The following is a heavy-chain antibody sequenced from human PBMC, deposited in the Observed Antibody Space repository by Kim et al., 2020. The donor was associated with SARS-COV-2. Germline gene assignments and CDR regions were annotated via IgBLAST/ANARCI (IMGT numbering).Heavy chain of an antibody. D-gene: IGHD6-6*01. CDR1: GFIFDDYA. CDR2: IGTDGSTT. V-gene: IGHV3-43*02. Sequence: GGSLRLSCVTSGFIFDDYAMHWIRQPPGKGLQCVSFIGTDGSTTSYADSVKGRFTISRDNSKNSLYLQMDSLTTDDTGFYYCAKDIEVCAYSSSSTDDWG. J-gene: IGHJ1*01. CDR3: AKDIEVCAYSSSSTDD.